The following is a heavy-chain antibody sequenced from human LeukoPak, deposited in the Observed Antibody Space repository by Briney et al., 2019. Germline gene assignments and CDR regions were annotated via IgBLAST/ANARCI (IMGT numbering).Heavy chain of an antibody. CDR3: ARERSGRFDY. CDR2: IYYSGST. Sequence: SETLSLTCTVSGGSISSSSYYWGWIRQHPGKGLEWIGYIYYSGSTYYNPSLKSRVTISVDTSKNQFSLKLSSVTAADTAVYYCARERSGRFDYWGQGTLVTVSS. D-gene: IGHD6-19*01. V-gene: IGHV4-31*03. CDR1: GGSISSSSYY. J-gene: IGHJ4*02.